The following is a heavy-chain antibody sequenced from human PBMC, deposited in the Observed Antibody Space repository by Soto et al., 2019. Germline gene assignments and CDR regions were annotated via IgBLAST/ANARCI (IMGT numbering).Heavy chain of an antibody. D-gene: IGHD3-16*02. CDR3: AKSPYDYVWGSYRYTGGYFDY. J-gene: IGHJ4*02. V-gene: IGHV6-1*01. Sequence: SQTLSLTCAISGDSVSSNSAAWNWIRQSPSRGLEWRGRTYYRSKWYNDYAVSVKSRITINPDTSKNQFSLQLNSVTPEDTAVYYCAKSPYDYVWGSYRYTGGYFDYWGQGTLVTVSS. CDR1: GDSVSSNSAA. CDR2: TYYRSKWYN.